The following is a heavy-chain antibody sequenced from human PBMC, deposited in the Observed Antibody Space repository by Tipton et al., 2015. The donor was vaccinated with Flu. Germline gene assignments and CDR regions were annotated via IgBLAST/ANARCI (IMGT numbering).Heavy chain of an antibody. V-gene: IGHV4-4*07. J-gene: IGHJ4*02. CDR3: ARGSGSGTYVIFDF. CDR2: IYTSGST. CDR1: GASLSSFY. Sequence: TLSLTCTVSGASLSSFYWSWIRQPAGKGLEWIGRIYTSGSTKYNPSLKSRLSMSVDTSKSQFSLKLTSVTAADTAVYYCARGSGSGTYVIFDFWGQGTLVTVSS. D-gene: IGHD3-10*01.